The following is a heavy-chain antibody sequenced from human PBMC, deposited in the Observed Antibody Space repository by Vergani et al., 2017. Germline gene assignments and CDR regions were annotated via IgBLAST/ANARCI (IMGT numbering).Heavy chain of an antibody. J-gene: IGHJ5*02. CDR1: GGSISSGSYY. CDR2: IYTSGST. CDR3: ARDLEAVVVPAAEMYNWFDP. D-gene: IGHD2-2*01. Sequence: QVQLQESGPGLVKPSETLSLTCTVSGGSISSGSYYWSWIRQPAGKGLEWIGRIYTSGSTNYNPSLKSRVTMSVDTSKNQFSLKLSSVTAADTAVYYCARDLEAVVVPAAEMYNWFDPWGQGTLVTVSS. V-gene: IGHV4-61*02.